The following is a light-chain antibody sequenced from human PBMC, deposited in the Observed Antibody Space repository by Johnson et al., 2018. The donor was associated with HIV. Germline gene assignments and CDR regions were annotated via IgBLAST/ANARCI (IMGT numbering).Light chain of an antibody. CDR1: SSNIGNNY. CDR3: GIWDCSLSAYV. V-gene: IGLV1-51*02. CDR2: ENN. Sequence: QSVLTQPPSVSAAPGQKVTISCSGSSSNIGNNYVSWYQQLPGTAPKLLIYENNKRPSGIPDRFSGSKYGTSATLAITGLQPGDEADYYCGIWDCSLSAYVFGTGTKVTVL. J-gene: IGLJ1*01.